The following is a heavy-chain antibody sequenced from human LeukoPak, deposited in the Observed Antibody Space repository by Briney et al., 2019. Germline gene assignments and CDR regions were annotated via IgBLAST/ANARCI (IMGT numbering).Heavy chain of an antibody. CDR1: GYTFTSYG. D-gene: IGHD6-13*01. V-gene: IGHV1-18*01. Sequence: ASVKVSCKASGYTFTSYGISWVRQAPGQGLEWMGWISAYNGNTNYAQKLQGRVTMTTDTSTSTAYMELRSLRSDDTAVYYCARDASGYSSSWYPDDAFDIWGQGTMVTASS. CDR2: ISAYNGNT. CDR3: ARDASGYSSSWYPDDAFDI. J-gene: IGHJ3*02.